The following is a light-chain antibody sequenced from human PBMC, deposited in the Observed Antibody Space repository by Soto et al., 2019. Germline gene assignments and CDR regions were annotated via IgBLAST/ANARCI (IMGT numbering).Light chain of an antibody. CDR2: DAF. J-gene: IGKJ2*01. V-gene: IGKV3-20*01. Sequence: EIVLTQSPGTLSLSPGERATLSCRASQSVSSSSLAWYQHKPGQAPRLLIYDAFSRATDIPDRFSGSGSGTDLTLTISRLEPEDFAVYYCQHYGSSPPKYTFGQGTKLEI. CDR1: QSVSSSS. CDR3: QHYGSSPPKYT.